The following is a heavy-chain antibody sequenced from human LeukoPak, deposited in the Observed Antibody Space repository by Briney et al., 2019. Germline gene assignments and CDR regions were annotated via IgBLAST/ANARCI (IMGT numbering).Heavy chain of an antibody. V-gene: IGHV3-33*01. Sequence: GRSLRLSCAASGFTFSSYGMHWVRQAPGKGLEWVAVIWYGGSNKYYADSVKGRFTISRDNSKNTLYLQMNSLRAEDTAVYYCVRSRPAWVLWFDPWGQGTLVTVSS. J-gene: IGHJ5*02. CDR3: VRSRPAWVLWFDP. D-gene: IGHD1-26*01. CDR2: IWYGGSNK. CDR1: GFTFSSYG.